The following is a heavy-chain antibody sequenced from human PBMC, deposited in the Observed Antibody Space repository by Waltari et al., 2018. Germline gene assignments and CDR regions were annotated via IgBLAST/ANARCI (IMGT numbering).Heavy chain of an antibody. V-gene: IGHV4-34*01. CDR1: GGSFTGYY. Sequence: QVQLQQWGAALLTPSETPSLTCAVSGGSFTGYYWRSIRASPGQGLEWIGEINHSGSTNYNPSLKRRVTISVDTSKIQFSLKLSSVTAADTAVYYCAGGFAPSMVLRYYYYGMDVWGQGTTVTVSS. CDR2: INHSGST. J-gene: IGHJ6*02. CDR3: AGGFAPSMVLRYYYYGMDV. D-gene: IGHD2-8*01.